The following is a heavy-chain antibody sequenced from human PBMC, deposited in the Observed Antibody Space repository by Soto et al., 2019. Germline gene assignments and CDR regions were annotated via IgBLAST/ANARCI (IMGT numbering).Heavy chain of an antibody. CDR2: ISGSGGST. V-gene: IGHV3-23*01. D-gene: IGHD3-22*01. J-gene: IGHJ4*02. CDR3: AKDFIVLRYYYDSSGYYYFDY. Sequence: EVQLLESGGGLVQPGGSLRLSCAASGFTFSSYAMSWVRQAPGKGLEWVSAISGSGGSTYYADSVKGRFTISRDNSKNTLYLQMNSLIAEDTAVYYCAKDFIVLRYYYDSSGYYYFDYWGQGTLVTVSS. CDR1: GFTFSSYA.